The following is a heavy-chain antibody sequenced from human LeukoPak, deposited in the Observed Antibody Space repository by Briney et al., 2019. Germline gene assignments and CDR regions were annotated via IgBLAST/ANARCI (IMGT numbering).Heavy chain of an antibody. V-gene: IGHV3-7*01. D-gene: IGHD6-6*01. CDR1: GFTFSNYW. CDR2: IEQDGSEK. J-gene: IGHJ4*02. Sequence: GGSLRLSCAASGFTFSNYWVTWVRQAPGKGLEWVANIEQDGSEKYYVDSVKGRFTISRDNAKNSLYLQMNSLGVEDTAVYYCARAAARLDYWGQGTLVTVSS. CDR3: ARAAARLDY.